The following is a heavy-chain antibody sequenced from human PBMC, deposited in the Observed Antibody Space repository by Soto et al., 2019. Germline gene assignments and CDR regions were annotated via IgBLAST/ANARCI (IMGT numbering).Heavy chain of an antibody. Sequence: GGSLRLSCAASGFTFSSYAMSWVRQAAGKGLEWVSGISGSGLSTFYADSVKGRFTVSRDTSKNTLYLQMKSLRAEDTAVYYCAKGQTWNYHGVQWGQGTLVTVSS. J-gene: IGHJ4*02. CDR2: ISGSGLST. D-gene: IGHD1-7*01. CDR1: GFTFSSYA. V-gene: IGHV3-23*01. CDR3: AKGQTWNYHGVQ.